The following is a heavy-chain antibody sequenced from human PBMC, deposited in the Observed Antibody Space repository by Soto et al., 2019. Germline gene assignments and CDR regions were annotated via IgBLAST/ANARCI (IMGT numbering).Heavy chain of an antibody. D-gene: IGHD2-15*01. CDR3: ANHDAGGPRV. CDR1: GFTVSDYS. J-gene: IGHJ4*02. CDR2: ISRSSSYM. Sequence: EVKLVESGGGLVKPGGSLRLSCTASGFTVSDYSMNWIRQAPGKGLEWVSSISRSSSYMFYADSVRGRFTVSRDNAKNSVYLQMDSLRAEYTAVSSCANHDAGGPRVWGQGTLGTVSS. V-gene: IGHV3-21*01.